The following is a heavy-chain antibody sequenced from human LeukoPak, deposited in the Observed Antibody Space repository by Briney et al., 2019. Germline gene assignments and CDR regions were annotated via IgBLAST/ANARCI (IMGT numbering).Heavy chain of an antibody. CDR3: AKDVIPGDFWSGYLYYYYYYGMDV. J-gene: IGHJ6*02. Sequence: GGSLRLSCVASGFTVSNNGLSWFRQAPGKRLEWVSDISGSGGSTYYADSVKGRFTISRDNSKNTLYLQMNSLRAEDTAVYYCAKDVIPGDFWSGYLYYYYYYGMDVWGQGTTVTVSS. CDR1: GFTVSNNG. D-gene: IGHD3-3*01. CDR2: ISGSGGST. V-gene: IGHV3-23*01.